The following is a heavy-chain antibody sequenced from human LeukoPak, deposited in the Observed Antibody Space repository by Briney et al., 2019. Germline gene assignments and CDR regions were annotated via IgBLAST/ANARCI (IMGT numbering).Heavy chain of an antibody. CDR2: IYTSGST. V-gene: IGHV4-4*09. Sequence: SETLSLTCTVSGGSISSYYWSWIRQPPGKGLEWIGYIYTSGSTNYNPSLKSRVTISVDTSKNQFSLKLSSVTAADTAVYYCARGESYSPNWFDPWGQGTLVTVSS. CDR3: ARGESYSPNWFDP. J-gene: IGHJ5*02. D-gene: IGHD3-10*01. CDR1: GGSISSYY.